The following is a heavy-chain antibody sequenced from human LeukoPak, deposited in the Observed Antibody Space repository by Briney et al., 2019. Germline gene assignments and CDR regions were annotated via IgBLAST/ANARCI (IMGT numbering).Heavy chain of an antibody. J-gene: IGHJ4*02. CDR2: ISSSSSYI. CDR1: GFTFSSYS. V-gene: IGHV3-21*01. CDR3: ARGSSAWGSPHDY. D-gene: IGHD3-16*01. Sequence: SGGSLRLSCAASGFTFSSYSMNWVRQAPGRGLEWVSSISSSSSYIYYADSVKGRFTISRDNAKNSLYLQMNSLRAEDTAVYYCARGSSAWGSPHDYWGQGILVTVSS.